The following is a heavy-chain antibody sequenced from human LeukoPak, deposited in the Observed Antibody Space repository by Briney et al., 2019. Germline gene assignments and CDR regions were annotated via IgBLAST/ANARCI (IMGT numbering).Heavy chain of an antibody. V-gene: IGHV4-39*07. Sequence: PSETLSLTCTVSGGSISSSSYYWGWIRQPPGKGLEWIGSIHYSGSTYYNPSLKSRVTISVDTSKNQFSLKLSSVTAADTAVCYCAREGLYSENWFDPWGQGTLVTVSS. J-gene: IGHJ5*02. CDR1: GGSISSSSYY. CDR3: AREGLYSENWFDP. D-gene: IGHD3-10*02. CDR2: IHYSGST.